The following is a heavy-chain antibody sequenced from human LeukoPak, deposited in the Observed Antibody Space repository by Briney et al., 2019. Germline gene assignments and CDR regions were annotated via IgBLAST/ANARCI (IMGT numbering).Heavy chain of an antibody. Sequence: GGSLTLFRAPSGFTFSIHAVSWVRHPPGEGLEWVSALSGSGGSTYYADSVKGRFTISRDNSKNTLYLQMNSLRAEDTAVYYCAKVPNGDQSWYYYMDVWGKGTTVTVSS. CDR3: AKVPNGDQSWYYYMDV. D-gene: IGHD3-10*01. J-gene: IGHJ6*03. CDR1: GFTFSIHA. V-gene: IGHV3-23*01. CDR2: LSGSGGST.